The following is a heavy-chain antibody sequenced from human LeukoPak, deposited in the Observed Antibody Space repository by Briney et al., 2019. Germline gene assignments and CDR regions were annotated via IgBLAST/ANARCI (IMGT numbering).Heavy chain of an antibody. CDR2: IDPNSGGT. CDR1: GYLFTGNY. V-gene: IGHV1-2*02. Sequence: ASVKVFCKASGYLFTGNYIHWVRQAPGQGFEWMGWIDPNSGGTNYAQKFQGRITLTRDTSISTAYMDLSRLRSDDTAVYYCARDRDYYGSRNYGMDVWGQGTTVTVSS. CDR3: ARDRDYYGSRNYGMDV. J-gene: IGHJ6*02. D-gene: IGHD3-10*01.